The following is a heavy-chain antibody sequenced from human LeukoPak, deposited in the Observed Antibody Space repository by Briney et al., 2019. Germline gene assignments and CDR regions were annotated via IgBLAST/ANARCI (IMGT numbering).Heavy chain of an antibody. CDR2: IYSNGIT. V-gene: IGHV4-4*08. D-gene: IGHD3-22*01. CDR1: GGSIFSNY. Sequence: PSETLSLTCTVSGGSIFSNYWNWIRQPPGKGLEWIGYIYSNGITSYNSSLRSRGTISIATSKNQFSLRLRSVTAADTAIYYCARRAYYDSSGYSPASGYFDLWGRGTLVSVSS. CDR3: ARRAYYDSSGYSPASGYFDL. J-gene: IGHJ2*01.